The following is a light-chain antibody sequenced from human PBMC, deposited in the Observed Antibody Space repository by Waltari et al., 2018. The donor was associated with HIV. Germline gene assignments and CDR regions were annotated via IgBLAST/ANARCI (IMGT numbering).Light chain of an antibody. CDR1: SLVSKN. V-gene: IGLV3-9*01. Sequence: SYELTQPLSVSVALGQTASIPCGGYSLVSKNVFWYQQRPGQAPVLVIFRDTKRPSGIPERFAGSNSGNAATLTISRVQVEDEADYFCQVWDSNSYVVFGGGTKLTVL. CDR3: QVWDSNSYVV. J-gene: IGLJ2*01. CDR2: RDT.